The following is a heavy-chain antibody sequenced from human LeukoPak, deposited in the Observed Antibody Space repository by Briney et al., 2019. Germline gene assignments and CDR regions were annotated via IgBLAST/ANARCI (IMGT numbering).Heavy chain of an antibody. CDR1: GGSISSRSYY. D-gene: IGHD3-22*01. CDR3: GSQFYDSSGYYFQH. J-gene: IGHJ1*01. Sequence: PSETLSLTCTVSGGSISSRSYYWGWIRQPPGKGLDWIANIYSSGSTYQNPSLKSRVTISVDTSKTHFSLKLSSLTAAGTAVYYCGSQFYDSSGYYFQHWGQGTLVTVSS. CDR2: IYSSGST. V-gene: IGHV4-39*02.